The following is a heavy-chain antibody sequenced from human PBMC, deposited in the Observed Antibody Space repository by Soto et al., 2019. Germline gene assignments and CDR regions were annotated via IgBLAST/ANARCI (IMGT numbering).Heavy chain of an antibody. Sequence: PGGSLRLSCAASGFTFSSYGMHWVRQAPGKGLEWVAFISYDGSNKYYADSVKGRFTISRDNSKNTLYLQMNSLRAEDTAVYYCARHNTALGTRSRGPLDYWAQGTLVPVSS. CDR1: GFTFSSYG. V-gene: IGHV3-30*03. CDR2: ISYDGSNK. D-gene: IGHD5-18*01. J-gene: IGHJ4*02. CDR3: ARHNTALGTRSRGPLDY.